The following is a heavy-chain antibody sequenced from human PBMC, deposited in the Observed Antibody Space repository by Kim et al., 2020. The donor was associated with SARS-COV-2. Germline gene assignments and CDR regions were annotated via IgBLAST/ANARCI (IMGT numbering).Heavy chain of an antibody. V-gene: IGHV1-46*01. Sequence: ASVKVSCKTSGYTFTSHYIHWVRQAPRQGLEWMGMINPSGGSTSYAQKFQGRVTMTRDTATSTVYMELSSLRAEDTAVYFGAGVGAIFGVDVCLDVWGQG. D-gene: IGHD3-3*01. CDR3: AGVGAIFGVDVCLDV. J-gene: IGHJ6*02. CDR1: GYTFTSHY. CDR2: INPSGGST.